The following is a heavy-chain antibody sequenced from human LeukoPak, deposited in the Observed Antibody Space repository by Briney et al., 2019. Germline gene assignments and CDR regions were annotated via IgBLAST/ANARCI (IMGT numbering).Heavy chain of an antibody. Sequence: PGGSLRLSCAASGFTFSTYSMNWVRQAPGKGLEWVSYISSSNSNIHYADSVKGRFTISRDNAKNSLYLQMNSLRAEDTAAYYCARDHLERLLYVAYWGQGTLVTVSS. CDR2: ISSSNSNI. D-gene: IGHD3-3*01. J-gene: IGHJ4*02. CDR1: GFTFSTYS. CDR3: ARDHLERLLYVAY. V-gene: IGHV3-48*01.